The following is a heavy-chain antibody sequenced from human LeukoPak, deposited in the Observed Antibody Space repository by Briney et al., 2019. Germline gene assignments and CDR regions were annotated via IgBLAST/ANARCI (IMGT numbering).Heavy chain of an antibody. V-gene: IGHV4-34*01. Sequence: SETLSLTCAVYGGSFSGYYWSWIRQPPGKGLEWIGEINHSGSTNYNPSLKSRVTISVDTSKNQFSLKLSSVTAADTAVYYCARDATYYYDSSGYSYWGQGTLVTVSS. J-gene: IGHJ4*02. CDR1: GGSFSGYY. D-gene: IGHD3-22*01. CDR2: INHSGST. CDR3: ARDATYYYDSSGYSY.